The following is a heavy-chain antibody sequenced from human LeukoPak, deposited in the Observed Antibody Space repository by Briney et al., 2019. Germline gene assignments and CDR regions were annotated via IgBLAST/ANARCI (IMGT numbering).Heavy chain of an antibody. D-gene: IGHD3-10*01. CDR3: VRDWFGEHI. CDR2: ITSDGSST. CDR1: GFTFSNYW. Sequence: GGSLRLSCAASGFTFSNYWMYWVRHAPGKGLVWVSHITSDGSSTNYADSVKGRFTISRDNAKNTLYLQMNSLRVEDTAVYYCVRDWFGEHIWGQGALVTVSS. J-gene: IGHJ4*02. V-gene: IGHV3-74*01.